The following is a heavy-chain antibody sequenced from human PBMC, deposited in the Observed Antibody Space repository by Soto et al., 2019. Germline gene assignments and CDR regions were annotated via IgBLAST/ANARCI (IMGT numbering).Heavy chain of an antibody. CDR3: ARGPMTTVTTWGDWYFDL. D-gene: IGHD4-17*01. J-gene: IGHJ2*01. CDR2: IWYDGTNK. CDR1: GFIFSSYG. Sequence: QVQLVESGGGVVQPGRSLRLSCATSGFIFSSYGMHWVRQGPGKGLEWVAVIWYDGTNKYYADSVNDRFTISRDDSKNTLYLQMNSLRAEDTAVYYCARGPMTTVTTWGDWYFDLWGRGTLVTVSS. V-gene: IGHV3-33*01.